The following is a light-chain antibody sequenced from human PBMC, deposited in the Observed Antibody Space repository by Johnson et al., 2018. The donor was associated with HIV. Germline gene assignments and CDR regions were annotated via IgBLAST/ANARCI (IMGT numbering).Light chain of an antibody. CDR2: DNN. CDR3: GKWDSSLSALYV. CDR1: SSNIGNNY. Sequence: QSVLTQPPSVSAAPGQKVTISCSGSSSNIGNNYVSWYQQFPGTAPKLLIYDNNKRPSGIPDRFSGSKSGTSATLGITGLQTGDEADYYCGKWDSSLSALYVFGTGTKVTVL. V-gene: IGLV1-51*01. J-gene: IGLJ1*01.